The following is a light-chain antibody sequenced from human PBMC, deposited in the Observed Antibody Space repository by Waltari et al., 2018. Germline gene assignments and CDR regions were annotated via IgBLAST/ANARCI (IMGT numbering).Light chain of an antibody. CDR2: CAS. V-gene: IGKV3-11*01. Sequence: VILTRSPATLSLSPGERATLSCRASQSVANYLAWYQQKPGQAPRLLIYCASSRATGIPDRFSGTGSGTEFTLTISSLEPEDFAVYFCQRYSNSPLTFGGGTKVEIK. CDR3: QRYSNSPLT. CDR1: QSVANY. J-gene: IGKJ4*01.